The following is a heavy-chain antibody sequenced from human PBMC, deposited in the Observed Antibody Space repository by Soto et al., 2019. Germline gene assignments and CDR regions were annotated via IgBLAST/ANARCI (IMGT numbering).Heavy chain of an antibody. D-gene: IGHD3-9*01. Sequence: HPGGSLRLSCAASGFTFSSYSMNWVRQAPGKWLEWVSYISSSSSTIYYADSVKGRFTISRDNAKNSLYLQMNSLRAEDTAVYYCARDRYFHRLSDIDWGQGTLVTVST. V-gene: IGHV3-48*01. CDR1: GFTFSSYS. J-gene: IGHJ4*02. CDR2: ISSSSSTI. CDR3: ARDRYFHRLSDID.